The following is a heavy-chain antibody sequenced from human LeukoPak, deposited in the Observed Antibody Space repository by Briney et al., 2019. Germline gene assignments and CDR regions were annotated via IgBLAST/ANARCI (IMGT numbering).Heavy chain of an antibody. CDR1: GGSISGYY. CDR2: INHSGST. V-gene: IGHV4-34*01. D-gene: IGHD2-2*02. Sequence: SETLSLTCTVSGGSISGYYWSWIRQPPGKGLEWIGQINHSGSTYYNPSLKSRVTISVDTSKNQFSLKLSSVTAADTAVYYCAYMGYCSSTSCYIDYWGQGTLVTVSS. J-gene: IGHJ4*02. CDR3: AYMGYCSSTSCYIDY.